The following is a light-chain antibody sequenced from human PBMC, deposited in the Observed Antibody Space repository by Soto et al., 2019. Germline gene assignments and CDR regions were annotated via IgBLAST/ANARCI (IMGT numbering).Light chain of an antibody. CDR1: QNISTY. CDR3: QQSYITSYT. J-gene: IGKJ1*01. Sequence: DIQMTQSPSSLSASVGDRVTITCRASQNISTYFNWYQQKSGKAPKLLIYAASSLQGGVPSRFSGSGSGTDFILTINSLKPEDFATYYCQQSYITSYTFGQGTKVDIK. V-gene: IGKV1-39*01. CDR2: AAS.